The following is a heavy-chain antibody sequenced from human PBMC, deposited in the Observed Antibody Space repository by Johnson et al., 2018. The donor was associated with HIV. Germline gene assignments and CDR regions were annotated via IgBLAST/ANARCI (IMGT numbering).Heavy chain of an antibody. V-gene: IGHV3-20*04. Sequence: VQLVESGGGVVRPGGSLRLSCAASGFTFDDYGMSWVRQAPGKGLEWVSAIKWKGGSTGYADSVKGRFTISRDNSKNTLYLQMNRLRAEDTAVYYCVRGSRYTQDNDDVYLLQAFDIWGQGTMVTVSS. CDR1: GFTFDDYG. D-gene: IGHD3-16*01. J-gene: IGHJ3*02. CDR2: IKWKGGST. CDR3: VRGSRYTQDNDDVYLLQAFDI.